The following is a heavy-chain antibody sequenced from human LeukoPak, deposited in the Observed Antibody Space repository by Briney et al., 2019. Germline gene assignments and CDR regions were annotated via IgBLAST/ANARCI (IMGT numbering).Heavy chain of an antibody. D-gene: IGHD6-19*01. Sequence: PGGSLRLSCAASGFTFSSYAMSWVRQAPGKGLEWVSYISSSGSTIYYADSVKGRFTISRDNAKNSLYLQMNSLRAEDTAVYYCARDSVAGTFDYWGQGTLVTVSS. CDR2: ISSSGSTI. CDR3: ARDSVAGTFDY. V-gene: IGHV3-48*03. CDR1: GFTFSSYA. J-gene: IGHJ4*02.